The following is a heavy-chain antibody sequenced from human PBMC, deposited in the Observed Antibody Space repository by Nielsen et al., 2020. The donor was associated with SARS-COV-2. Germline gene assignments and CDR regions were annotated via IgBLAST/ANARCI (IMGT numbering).Heavy chain of an antibody. D-gene: IGHD3-9*01. Sequence: GGSLRLSCAASGFTLDDYGMSWVRQAPGKGLEWVSGINWNGGSTGYADSVKGRFTISRDNAKNSLYLQMNSLRAEDTALYHCARGGDILTGYSDYWGQGTLVTVSS. CDR2: INWNGGST. J-gene: IGHJ4*02. CDR1: GFTLDDYG. V-gene: IGHV3-20*01. CDR3: ARGGDILTGYSDY.